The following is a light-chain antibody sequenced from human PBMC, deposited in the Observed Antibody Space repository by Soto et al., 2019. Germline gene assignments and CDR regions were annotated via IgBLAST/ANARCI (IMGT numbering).Light chain of an antibody. CDR1: SSNIGSNT. J-gene: IGLJ2*01. CDR3: AACDDSLNGVV. Sequence: QAVVTQPPSASGTPGQRVTISCSGSSSNIGSNTVNWYQHLPGTAPKLLIYNNNQRPSGVPDRFSDSKSGTSASLAISGLQSEDEADYYCAACDDSLNGVVFGGGTKLTVL. CDR2: NNN. V-gene: IGLV1-44*01.